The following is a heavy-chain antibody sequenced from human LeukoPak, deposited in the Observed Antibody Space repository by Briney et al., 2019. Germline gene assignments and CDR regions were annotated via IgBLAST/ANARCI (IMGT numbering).Heavy chain of an antibody. V-gene: IGHV3-30*02. CDR3: ARDLGEQWLVRASDAFDI. J-gene: IGHJ3*02. Sequence: PGGSLRLPCTASGYRFSDHGIHWVRQAPGKGLEWVAISWYDGSKSYFVDSVKGRFTISRDNSKNTLYLQMNSLRAEDTAVYYCARDLGEQWLVRASDAFDIWGQGTMVTVSS. D-gene: IGHD6-19*01. CDR1: GYRFSDHG. CDR2: SWYDGSKS.